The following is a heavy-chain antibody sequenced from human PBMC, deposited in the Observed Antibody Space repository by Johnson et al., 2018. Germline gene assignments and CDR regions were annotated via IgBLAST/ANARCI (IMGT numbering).Heavy chain of an antibody. CDR2: ISPSSDAI. D-gene: IGHD3-3*01. CDR3: TRVGGPTVNTMYMDA. J-gene: IGHJ6*03. Sequence: EVQLVESGGGVVQPGGSLKISCATSGFIFSHRGMIWVRQAPGKGLEWVSYISPSSDAIWYADAVVGRVTISRDNAKNSLFVQMNSLRVDDTAVYYCTRVGGPTVNTMYMDAWGKVITVIVSS. V-gene: IGHV3-48*01. CDR1: GFIFSHRG.